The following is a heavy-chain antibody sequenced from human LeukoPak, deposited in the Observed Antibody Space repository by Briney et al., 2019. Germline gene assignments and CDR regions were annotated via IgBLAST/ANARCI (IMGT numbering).Heavy chain of an antibody. D-gene: IGHD2-21*02. CDR2: IIPILGIA. CDR1: GGTFSSYA. CDR3: ATDQRVYCGGDCYSGGDY. V-gene: IGHV1-69*04. Sequence: SVKVSCKASGGTFSSYAISWVRQAPGQGLEWMGRIIPILGIANYAQKFQGRVTITADKSTSTAYMELSSLRSEDTAVYYCATDQRVYCGGDCYSGGDYWGQGTLVTVSS. J-gene: IGHJ4*02.